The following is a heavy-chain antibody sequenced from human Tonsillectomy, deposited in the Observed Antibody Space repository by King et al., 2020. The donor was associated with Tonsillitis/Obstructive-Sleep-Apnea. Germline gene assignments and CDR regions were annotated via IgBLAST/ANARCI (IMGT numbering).Heavy chain of an antibody. CDR2: IWYDGSNK. CDR3: ARDGKTYYDLWSGHPGYYMDV. Sequence: VQLVESGGGVVQPGRSLRLSCAASGFTFSSYGMHWVRQAPGKGLEWVAVIWYDGSNKYYADSVKGRFTISRDNSKNTLYLQMNSLRAEDTAVYYCARDGKTYYDLWSGHPGYYMDVWGKGTTVTVSS. D-gene: IGHD3-3*01. V-gene: IGHV3-33*01. J-gene: IGHJ6*03. CDR1: GFTFSSYG.